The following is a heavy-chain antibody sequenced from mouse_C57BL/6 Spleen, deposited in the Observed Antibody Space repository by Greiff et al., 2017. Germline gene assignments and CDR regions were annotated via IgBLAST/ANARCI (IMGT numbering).Heavy chain of an antibody. CDR1: GYTFTSYG. V-gene: IGHV1-81*01. CDR2: IYPRSGNT. D-gene: IGHD2-3*01. J-gene: IGHJ2*01. CDR3: ARSDGYYEGY. Sequence: QVQLKQSGAELARPGASVKLSCKASGYTFTSYGISWVKQRTGQGLEWIGEIYPRSGNTYYNEKFKGKATLTADKSSSTAYMELRSLTSEDSAVYFCARSDGYYEGYWGQGTTLTVSS.